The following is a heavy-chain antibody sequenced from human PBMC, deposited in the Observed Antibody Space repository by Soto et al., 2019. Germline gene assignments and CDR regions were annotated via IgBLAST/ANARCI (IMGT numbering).Heavy chain of an antibody. CDR2: MNPNSGNT. V-gene: IGHV1-8*01. D-gene: IGHD4-17*01. CDR3: ARAGLVLVPTTVNSDYYYYAMDV. Sequence: GASVKVSCKASGYTFTSYDINWVRQATGQGLEWMGWMNPNSGNTGYVQKFQGRVTMTGDTSISTAYMEVSSLRSEDTAVYYCARAGLVLVPTTVNSDYYYYAMDVWGQGTTVTVSS. CDR1: GYTFTSYD. J-gene: IGHJ6*02.